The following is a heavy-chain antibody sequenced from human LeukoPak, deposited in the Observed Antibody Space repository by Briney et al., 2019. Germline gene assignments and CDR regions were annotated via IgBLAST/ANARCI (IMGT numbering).Heavy chain of an antibody. Sequence: SGTLSLTCAVSGGSISSSNWWSWVRQPPGKGLEWIGEIYHSGSTNYNPSLKSRVTISVDTSKNQFSLKLSSVTAADTAVYYCASSNYLTYYYYMDVWGKGTTVTVSS. J-gene: IGHJ6*03. V-gene: IGHV4-4*02. D-gene: IGHD4-11*01. CDR3: ASSNYLTYYYYMDV. CDR2: IYHSGST. CDR1: GGSISSSNW.